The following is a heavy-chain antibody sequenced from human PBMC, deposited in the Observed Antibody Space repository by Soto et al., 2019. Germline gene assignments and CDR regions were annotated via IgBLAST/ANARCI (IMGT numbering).Heavy chain of an antibody. CDR2: ISAYNGNT. CDR3: ARDLYSGYVYNWFDP. D-gene: IGHD5-12*01. J-gene: IGHJ5*02. CDR1: GYTFTSYG. V-gene: IGHV1-18*01. Sequence: ASLKVSCKASGYTFTSYGISWVRQAPGQGLEWMGWISAYNGNTNYAQKLQGRVTMTTDTSTSTAYMELRSLRSDDTAVYYCARDLYSGYVYNWFDPWGQGTLVTVSS.